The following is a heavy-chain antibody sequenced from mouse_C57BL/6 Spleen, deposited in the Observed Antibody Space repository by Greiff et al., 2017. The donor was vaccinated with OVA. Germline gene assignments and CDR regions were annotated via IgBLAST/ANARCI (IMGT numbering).Heavy chain of an antibody. V-gene: IGHV1-52*01. CDR1: GYTFTSYW. CDR2: IDPSDSET. J-gene: IGHJ1*03. CDR3: ARRGVYSNYVHWYFDV. Sequence: QVQLQQPGAELVRPGSSVKLSCKASGYTFTSYWMHWVKQRPIQGLEWIGNIDPSDSETHYNQKFKDKATLTVDNSSSTAYMQLSSLTSEDSAVYYCARRGVYSNYVHWYFDVWGTGTTVTVSS. D-gene: IGHD2-5*01.